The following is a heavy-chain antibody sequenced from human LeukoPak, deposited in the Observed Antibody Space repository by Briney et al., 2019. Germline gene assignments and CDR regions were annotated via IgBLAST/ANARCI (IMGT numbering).Heavy chain of an antibody. CDR3: AKDPRGYEPYYFDY. D-gene: IGHD5-12*01. V-gene: IGHV3-23*01. Sequence: ETLSLTCTVSGGSISSSSYYWGWIRQSPGKGLEWVSAISGSGGSTYYADSVKGRFTISRDNSKNTLYLQMNSLRAEDTAVYYCAKDPRGYEPYYFDYWGQGTLVTVSS. J-gene: IGHJ4*02. CDR2: ISGSGGST. CDR1: GGSISSSSYY.